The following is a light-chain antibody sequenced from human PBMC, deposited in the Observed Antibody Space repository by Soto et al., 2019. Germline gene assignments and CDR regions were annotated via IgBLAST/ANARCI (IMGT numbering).Light chain of an antibody. CDR1: QSVGTY. V-gene: IGKV3-20*01. Sequence: EIVLTQSPGTLSLSPGERATLSCRASQSVGTYLAWYQQKPGLAPRLLIYGASSRATGIPDRFSGSGSGTDFTLTISILEPEDFAVYHCQQYVSIPLTFGGGTKVEIK. J-gene: IGKJ4*01. CDR2: GAS. CDR3: QQYVSIPLT.